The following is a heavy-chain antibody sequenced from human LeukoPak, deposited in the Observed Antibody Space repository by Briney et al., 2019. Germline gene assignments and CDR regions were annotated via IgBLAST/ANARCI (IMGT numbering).Heavy chain of an antibody. CDR3: ARGGDRRGFDY. V-gene: IGHV4-31*03. CDR1: GGSISNGGYY. CDR2: IYDSGTT. Sequence: SETLSLTCTVSGGSISNGGYYCSWIRQHPGKGLEWIGYIYDSGTTYYNPALQSRVTMSVDLSDNHFSLRMRSMTAADTAVYFCARGGDRRGFDYWGQGTLVTVSS. J-gene: IGHJ4*02. D-gene: IGHD1-14*01.